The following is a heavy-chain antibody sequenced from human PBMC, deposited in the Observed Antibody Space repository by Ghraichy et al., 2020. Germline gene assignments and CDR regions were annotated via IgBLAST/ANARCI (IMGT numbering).Heavy chain of an antibody. Sequence: GESLNISCAASGFTFSHYAMNWVRQAPGKGLEWVSGISDSGGSTYYADSVRGRFTISRDNSQNTLFLQMNSLRAEDTAVYYCAKEVGGYFYGAGSNMDVWGQGTTVSVSS. CDR1: GFTFSHYA. CDR3: AKEVGGYFYGAGSNMDV. J-gene: IGHJ6*02. D-gene: IGHD3-10*01. V-gene: IGHV3-23*01. CDR2: ISDSGGST.